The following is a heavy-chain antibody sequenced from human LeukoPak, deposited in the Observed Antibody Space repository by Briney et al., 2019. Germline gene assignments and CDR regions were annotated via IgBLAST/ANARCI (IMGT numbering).Heavy chain of an antibody. D-gene: IGHD3-16*02. J-gene: IGHJ4*02. CDR3: ARDMITFGGVIVKGPKGFDY. Sequence: SGTLSLTFAVSGGSISSSNWWSWVRQPPGKGLEWIGEIYHSGSTNYNPSLKSRVTISVDKSKNQFSLKLSSVTAEDTAVYYCARDMITFGGVIVKGPKGFDYWGQGTLVTVSS. V-gene: IGHV4-4*02. CDR2: IYHSGST. CDR1: GGSISSSNW.